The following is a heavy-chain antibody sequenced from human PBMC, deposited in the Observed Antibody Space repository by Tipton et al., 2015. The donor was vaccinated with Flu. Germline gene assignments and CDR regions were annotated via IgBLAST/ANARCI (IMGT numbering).Heavy chain of an antibody. CDR2: INGDGSAT. D-gene: IGHD3-16*01. CDR1: GFTFSDYW. CDR3: ARGPKEFSYYENGPFDY. V-gene: IGHV3-74*01. Sequence: CAASGFTFSDYWMHWVRQAPGKGLLWVSRINGDGSATNYADFVEGRFTISRDNAKNMVSLQLTSLRAEDTAAYFCARGPKEFSYYENGPFDYWGPGTRVSVSS. J-gene: IGHJ4*02.